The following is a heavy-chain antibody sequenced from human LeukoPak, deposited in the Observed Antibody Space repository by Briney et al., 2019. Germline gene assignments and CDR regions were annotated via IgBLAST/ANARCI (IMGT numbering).Heavy chain of an antibody. CDR2: ISYDGSNK. CDR3: AKGVGGYFDWLSIDY. J-gene: IGHJ4*02. CDR1: GFTFSTYG. Sequence: GGSLRLSCAASGFTFSTYGMHWVRQAPGKGLEWAAVISYDGSNKYYVDSVKGRFTVSRDNSKNTLYLQMNSLRAEDTAVYYCAKGVGGYFDWLSIDYWGQGTLVTVSS. V-gene: IGHV3-30*18. D-gene: IGHD3-9*01.